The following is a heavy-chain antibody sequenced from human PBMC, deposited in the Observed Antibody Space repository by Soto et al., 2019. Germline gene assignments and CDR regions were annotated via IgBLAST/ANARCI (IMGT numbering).Heavy chain of an antibody. CDR2: ISCSGDTT. CDR1: GFTVSSCA. Sequence: GGSLRLCCAASGFTVSSCARSWVRQGTGKGLEWVSAISCSGDTTYYADSAKGRFIISRDNSDNTVYMQMNSLRVEDTAVYYCAATIFGVIRHFDYWAQGILVTVSS. D-gene: IGHD3-3*01. V-gene: IGHV3-23*01. CDR3: AATIFGVIRHFDY. J-gene: IGHJ4*02.